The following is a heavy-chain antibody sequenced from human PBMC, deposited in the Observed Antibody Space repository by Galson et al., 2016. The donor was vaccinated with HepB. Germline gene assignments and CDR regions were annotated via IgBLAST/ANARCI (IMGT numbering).Heavy chain of an antibody. D-gene: IGHD5-12*01. V-gene: IGHV3-21*01. J-gene: IGHJ4*02. CDR1: GFSFSIYS. Sequence: SLRLSCAASGFSFSIYSMNWVRQAPGKGLEWVSSISSSATYIDYADSVKGRFTISRDNAKNSLYLQMNSLRVEDTAVYYCARVRPRSGYCFDYWGQGTLVTVSS. CDR3: ARVRPRSGYCFDY. CDR2: ISSSATYI.